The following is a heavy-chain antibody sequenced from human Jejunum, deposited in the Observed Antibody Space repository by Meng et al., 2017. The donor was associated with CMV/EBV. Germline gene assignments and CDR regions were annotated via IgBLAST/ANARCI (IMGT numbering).Heavy chain of an antibody. J-gene: IGHJ4*02. CDR2: IYYSGST. V-gene: IGHV4-59*02. CDR1: EFSVIRNT. CDR3: ARDQDTTMLAY. D-gene: IGHD3-10*02. Sequence: CTASEFSVIRNTMTWVRQAPGKGLEWIGYIYYSGSTNYNPSLKSRVTISVDTSKNQFSLKLSSVTAADTAVYYCARDQDTTMLAYWGQGTLVTVSS.